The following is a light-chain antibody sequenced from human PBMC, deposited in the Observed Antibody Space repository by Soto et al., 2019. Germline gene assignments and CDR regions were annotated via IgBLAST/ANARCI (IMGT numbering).Light chain of an antibody. CDR2: AAS. V-gene: IGKV1-39*01. CDR3: QQSYSTPRT. J-gene: IGKJ1*01. CDR1: QSISSY. Sequence: DIPMTQSPSSLSASVGDRVTITCRASQSISSYLNWYQQKPGKAPKLLIYAASSLQSGVPSRFSGSGSGTDFTLTISSLQPEDFATYYCQQSYSTPRTFGQGTKVVI.